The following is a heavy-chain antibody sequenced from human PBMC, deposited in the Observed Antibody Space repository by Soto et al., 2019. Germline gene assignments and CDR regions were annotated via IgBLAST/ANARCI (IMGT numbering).Heavy chain of an antibody. J-gene: IGHJ4*02. V-gene: IGHV3-74*01. CDR3: GRGGRIVAAASVD. D-gene: IGHD6-25*01. CDR2: INSDGSST. Sequence: EVQLVESGGGLVQPGGSLRLSCAVSGLTFSNYWMNWVRQAPGKGLVWVSRINSDGSSTDYADSVKGRFTISRDNARNTLYLEMHSVRAEDTALYYCGRGGRIVAAASVDWGQGTLVTVSS. CDR1: GLTFSNYW.